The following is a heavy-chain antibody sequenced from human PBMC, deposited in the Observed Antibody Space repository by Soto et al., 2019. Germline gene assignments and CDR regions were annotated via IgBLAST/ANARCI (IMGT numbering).Heavy chain of an antibody. J-gene: IGHJ5*02. Sequence: ASVKVSSKASGYTFTDHFIHWVRQAPGQGFEWMGWINPNSRGTNYAQKFQGRVTMTRDTSNSTAYMELRGLRSDDTAVYYCARVTPKAGNWFAPWGQGTLVTVCS. CDR3: ARVTPKAGNWFAP. CDR2: INPNSRGT. CDR1: GYTFTDHF. V-gene: IGHV1-2*02.